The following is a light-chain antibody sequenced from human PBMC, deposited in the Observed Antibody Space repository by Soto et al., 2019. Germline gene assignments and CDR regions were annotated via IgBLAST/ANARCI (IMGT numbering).Light chain of an antibody. CDR2: WAS. CDR1: QRILYSSKNRNH. V-gene: IGKV4-1*01. Sequence: IVRTQAPDSLAXSXGERXTINCKSSQRILYSSKNRNHLAWYQQRPGQPPKVLIYWASTRESGVPDRFSGSGSGTDFTLTISSLQAEDVAVYYCQQYYSTPSFGGGTKVDIK. J-gene: IGKJ4*01. CDR3: QQYYSTPS.